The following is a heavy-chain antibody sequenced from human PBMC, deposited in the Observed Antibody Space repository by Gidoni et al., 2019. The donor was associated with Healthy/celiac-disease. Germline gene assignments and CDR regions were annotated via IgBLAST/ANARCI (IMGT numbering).Heavy chain of an antibody. CDR3: ARGRGSGGDY. CDR2: IYYSGST. CDR1: GGSISSYY. D-gene: IGHD2-15*01. J-gene: IGHJ4*02. V-gene: IGHV4-59*01. Sequence: QVQLQESGPGLVKPSETLSLTCTVSGGSISSYYWSWIRQPPGKGLEWIGYIYYSGSTNYNPSLKSRVTISVDTSKNQFSLKLSSGTAADTAVYYCARGRGSGGDYWGQGTLVTVSS.